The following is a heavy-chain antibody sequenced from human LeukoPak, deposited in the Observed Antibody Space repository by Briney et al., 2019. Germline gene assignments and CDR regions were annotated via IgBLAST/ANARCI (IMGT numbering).Heavy chain of an antibody. V-gene: IGHV5-51*01. CDR2: IYPADSDS. J-gene: IGHJ3*02. CDR1: PLGFSSNS. Sequence: GVSLQISSTGSPLGFSSNSIGWVGPMTRKSLEWMGIIYPADSDSRYSPSFQGQVTISVDKSSSTAYLQWSNLKASDTAKYYCSRPPFIWGQGKMVTVSS. CDR3: SRPPFI.